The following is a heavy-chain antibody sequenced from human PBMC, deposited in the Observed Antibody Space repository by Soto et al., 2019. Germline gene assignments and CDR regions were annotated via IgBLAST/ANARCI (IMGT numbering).Heavy chain of an antibody. CDR3: AIGINGDERSYYYYGMDV. Sequence: SVKASCKASGYTYTSYYMHWVQQAPGQGLEWMGIINPSGGSTSYAQKFQGRVTMTRDTSTSTVYMELSSLRSEDTAVYYCAIGINGDERSYYYYGMDVWGQGTTVTVSS. J-gene: IGHJ6*02. CDR2: INPSGGST. D-gene: IGHD4-17*01. V-gene: IGHV1-46*01. CDR1: GYTYTSYY.